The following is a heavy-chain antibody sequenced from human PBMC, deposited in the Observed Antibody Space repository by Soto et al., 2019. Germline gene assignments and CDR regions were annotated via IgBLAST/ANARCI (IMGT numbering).Heavy chain of an antibody. D-gene: IGHD6-13*01. CDR2: ISYDGSNK. Sequence: GGSLRLSCAASGFTFSSYAMHWVRQAPGKGLEWVAVISYDGSNKYYADSVKGRFTISRDNSKNTLYLQMNSLRAEDTAVYYCAREISAGDGYHKPTSVAFDIWGQGTMVTVSS. V-gene: IGHV3-30-3*01. CDR3: AREISAGDGYHKPTSVAFDI. J-gene: IGHJ3*02. CDR1: GFTFSSYA.